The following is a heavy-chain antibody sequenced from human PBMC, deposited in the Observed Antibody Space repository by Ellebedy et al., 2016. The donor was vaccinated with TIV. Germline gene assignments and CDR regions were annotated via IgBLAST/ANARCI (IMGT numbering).Heavy chain of an antibody. CDR1: GYTFTGYY. CDR3: ARDQLVLLWFGELDI. V-gene: IGHV1-2*02. CDR2: INPNSGGT. J-gene: IGHJ3*02. Sequence: ASVKVSCXASGYTFTGYYMHWVRQAPGQGLEWMGWINPNSGGTNYAQKFQGRVTMTRDTSISTAYMELSSLRSEDTAVYYCARDQLVLLWFGELDIWGQGTMVTVSS. D-gene: IGHD3-10*01.